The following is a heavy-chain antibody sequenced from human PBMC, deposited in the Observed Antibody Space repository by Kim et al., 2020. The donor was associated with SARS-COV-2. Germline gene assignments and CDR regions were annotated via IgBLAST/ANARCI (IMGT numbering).Heavy chain of an antibody. CDR1: GFTFSSYG. CDR2: IWYDGSNK. Sequence: GGSLRLSCAASGFTFSSYGMHWVRQAPGKGLEWVAVIWYDGSNKYYTDSVKGRFTISRDNSKNTLYLQMNSLRAEDTAVYYCARDAGDIVVVPAAMINKQWLAQPLDYWGQGTLVTVSS. D-gene: IGHD2-2*01. J-gene: IGHJ4*02. V-gene: IGHV3-33*01. CDR3: ARDAGDIVVVPAAMINKQWLAQPLDY.